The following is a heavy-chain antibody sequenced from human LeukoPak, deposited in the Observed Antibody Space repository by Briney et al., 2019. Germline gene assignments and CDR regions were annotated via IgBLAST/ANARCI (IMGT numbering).Heavy chain of an antibody. CDR1: GLTFSNYA. CDR3: AKDISQGYTYGSIEQDY. J-gene: IGHJ4*02. D-gene: IGHD5-18*01. Sequence: GGSLRLSCAAPGLTFSNYAMSWVRQAPGKGLEWVSAISESGDSTYYAASVKGRFTISRDNSKNTLYLQMNSLRAADTALYYCAKDISQGYTYGSIEQDYWGQGTLVTVSS. CDR2: ISESGDST. V-gene: IGHV3-23*01.